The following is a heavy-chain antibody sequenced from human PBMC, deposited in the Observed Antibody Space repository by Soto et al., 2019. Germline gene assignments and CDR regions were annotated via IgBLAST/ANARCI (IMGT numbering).Heavy chain of an antibody. D-gene: IGHD2-8*01. J-gene: IGHJ1*01. Sequence: VQLLESGGDLVQPGGSLRLSCAASGFTFGNYAMSWVRQAPGKGLEWVSNIGGSGGDTYYAGSVKDRFTISRDNSENTLYLQMNSLRAGHTAVYYCARCLGVGHCTNGLRQLFQHWGQGTLVTVSS. CDR1: GFTFGNYA. CDR3: ARCLGVGHCTNGLRQLFQH. V-gene: IGHV3-23*01. CDR2: IGGSGGDT.